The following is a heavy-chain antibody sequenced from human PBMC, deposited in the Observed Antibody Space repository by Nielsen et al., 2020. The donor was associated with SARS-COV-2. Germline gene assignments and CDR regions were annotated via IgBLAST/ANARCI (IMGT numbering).Heavy chain of an antibody. D-gene: IGHD3-3*01. Sequence: ASVKVSCNASGYKFSNYYMYWVRQAPGQGLEWLGMINPGGGATYYPRKFQGRVTMTMDTSTTTVHMELSSLRSDDTAVYFCARGSFARDIWSGTPLDYWGQGTLVTVSS. J-gene: IGHJ4*01. CDR1: GYKFSNYY. CDR2: INPGGGAT. CDR3: ARGSFARDIWSGTPLDY. V-gene: IGHV1-46*01.